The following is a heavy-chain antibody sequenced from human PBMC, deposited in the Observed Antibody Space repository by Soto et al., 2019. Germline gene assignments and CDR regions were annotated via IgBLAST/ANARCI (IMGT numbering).Heavy chain of an antibody. D-gene: IGHD3-9*01. CDR1: GFTVSSSF. V-gene: IGHV3-66*01. Sequence: EVQLVESGGGLVQPGGSLRLSCAASGFTVSSSFLTWVRQAPGKGLEWVSLISSDGSKFYADSVEGRFTISRDHSKNTIYPHKNSLRAQDTALYYCERGARYDILTGRRFDHWSQGTLVTVSS. CDR3: ERGARYDILTGRRFDH. J-gene: IGHJ5*02. CDR2: ISSDGSK.